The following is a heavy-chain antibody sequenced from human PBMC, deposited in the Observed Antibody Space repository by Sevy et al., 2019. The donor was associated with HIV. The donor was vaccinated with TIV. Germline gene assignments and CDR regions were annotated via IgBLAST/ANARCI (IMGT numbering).Heavy chain of an antibody. D-gene: IGHD2-21*01. CDR3: ARAGPLGDLDHFDR. V-gene: IGHV3-7*03. CDR2: INQDGSQK. CDR1: EFTFSRYW. Sequence: GGSLRLSCATSEFTFSRYWMTWVRQAPGKGLEWVVYINQDGSQKSYVDSVKGRFTISRDNSKNSLFLQMNSLRAEETAVYYCARAGPLGDLDHFDRWGQGTLVTVSS. J-gene: IGHJ4*02.